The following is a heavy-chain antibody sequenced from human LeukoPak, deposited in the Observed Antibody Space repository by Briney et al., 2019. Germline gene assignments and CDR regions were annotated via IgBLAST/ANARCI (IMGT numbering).Heavy chain of an antibody. J-gene: IGHJ5*02. CDR1: GGTFSSYA. V-gene: IGHV1-69*13. CDR3: ATYPLGYSSGGSCLNWFDP. Sequence: ASVKVSCKASGGTFSSYAISWVRQAPGQGLEWMGGIIPIFGTANYAQKFQGGVTITADESTSTAYMELSSLRSEDTAVYYCATYPLGYSSGGSCLNWFDPWGQGTLVTVSS. D-gene: IGHD2-15*01. CDR2: IIPIFGTA.